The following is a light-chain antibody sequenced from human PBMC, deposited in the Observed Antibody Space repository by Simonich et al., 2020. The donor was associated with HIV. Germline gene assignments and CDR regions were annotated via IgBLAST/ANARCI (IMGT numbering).Light chain of an antibody. CDR2: DVR. Sequence: QSALTQPRSVSGSPGQSVTISCTGTSSDVGGYNSVSWYQQHPGKAPKLMISDVRKRPSGVPDRFSGSKSGNTASLTISGLQADDEADYYCCSYAGSYTLFGGGTKLTVL. CDR1: SSDVGGYNS. V-gene: IGLV2-11*01. J-gene: IGLJ2*01. CDR3: CSYAGSYTL.